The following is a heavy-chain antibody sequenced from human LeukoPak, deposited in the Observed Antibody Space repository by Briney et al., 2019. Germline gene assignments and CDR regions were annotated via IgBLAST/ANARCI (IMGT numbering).Heavy chain of an antibody. V-gene: IGHV3-74*01. CDR2: INSHGSST. CDR3: VRLTGAEFDY. CDR1: RFNFSSYW. J-gene: IGHJ4*02. Sequence: QPGGSLRLSCAASRFNFSSYWLHWVRQVPGKGLVWVSGINSHGSSTSYADSVKGRFTISRDNAKNTLHLQMNSLRAEDTAVYYCVRLTGAEFDYWGQGTLVTVSS. D-gene: IGHD7-27*01.